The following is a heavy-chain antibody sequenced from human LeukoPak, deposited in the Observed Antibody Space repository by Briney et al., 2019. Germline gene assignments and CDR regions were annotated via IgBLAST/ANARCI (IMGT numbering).Heavy chain of an antibody. CDR3: ARGVGSGSRLRAGDY. V-gene: IGHV3-33*01. CDR2: LWYDGSNE. Sequence: HPGGSLRLSCAASGFTFSNYGMHWVRQAPGKGLEWVAHLWYDGSNEFYADSVKGRFTISRDNSKNTLYLQMNSLRAEDTAVYYCARGVGSGSRLRAGDYWGQGTLVTVSS. D-gene: IGHD1-26*01. J-gene: IGHJ4*02. CDR1: GFTFSNYG.